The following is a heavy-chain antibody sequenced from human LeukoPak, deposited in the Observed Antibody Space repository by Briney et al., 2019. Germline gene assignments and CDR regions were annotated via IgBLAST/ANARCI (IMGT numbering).Heavy chain of an antibody. V-gene: IGHV3-48*03. CDR1: GFTFSSYE. CDR3: SKDAGSGTYGTFDY. J-gene: IGHJ4*02. CDR2: ISSSGSTI. D-gene: IGHD3-10*01. Sequence: PGGSLRLSCAASGFTFSSYEMNWVRQAPGKGLEWVSYISSSGSTIYYADSVKGRFTISRDNSKNTLYLQMNSLRAEDTALYYCSKDAGSGTYGTFDYWGQGTLVIVSS.